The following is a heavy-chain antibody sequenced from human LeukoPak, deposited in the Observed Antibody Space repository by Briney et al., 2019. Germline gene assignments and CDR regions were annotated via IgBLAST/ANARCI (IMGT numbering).Heavy chain of an antibody. D-gene: IGHD1-26*01. J-gene: IGHJ4*02. CDR3: ARYITVGATYQHFDY. Sequence: ASVKVSCKASGGTFSSYAISWVRQAPGQGLEWMGGIIPIFGTANYAQKFQGRVTITADESTSTAYMELSSLRSEDTAVYYCARYITVGATYQHFDYWGQGALVTVSS. CDR1: GGTFSSYA. V-gene: IGHV1-69*01. CDR2: IIPIFGTA.